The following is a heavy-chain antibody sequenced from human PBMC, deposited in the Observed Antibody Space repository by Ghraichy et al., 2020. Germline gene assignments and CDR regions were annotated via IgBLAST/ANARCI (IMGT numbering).Heavy chain of an antibody. CDR1: GYTFTGYY. V-gene: IGHV1-2*02. CDR2: INPNSGGT. J-gene: IGHJ4*02. Sequence: ASVKVSCKASGYTFTGYYMHWVRQAPGQGLEWMGWINPNSGGTNYAQKFQGRVTMTRDTSISTAYMELSRLRSDDTAVYYCARVGQLWEQGDYYFDYWGQGTLVTVSS. CDR3: ARVGQLWEQGDYYFDY. D-gene: IGHD5-18*01.